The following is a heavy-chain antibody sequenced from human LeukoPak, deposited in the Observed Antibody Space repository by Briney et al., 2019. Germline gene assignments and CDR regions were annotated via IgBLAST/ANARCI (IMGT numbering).Heavy chain of an antibody. J-gene: IGHJ4*02. CDR3: ARDAPRGYSGSTDY. Sequence: GGSLRLSCAASGFTFSSYSMNWVRQAPGKGLEWVANIKQDGSENYYVDSVKGRFTISRDNAKNSLYLQMNSLRAEDTAVYYCARDAPRGYSGSTDYWGQGTLVTVSS. CDR2: IKQDGSEN. D-gene: IGHD5-12*01. CDR1: GFTFSSYS. V-gene: IGHV3-7*01.